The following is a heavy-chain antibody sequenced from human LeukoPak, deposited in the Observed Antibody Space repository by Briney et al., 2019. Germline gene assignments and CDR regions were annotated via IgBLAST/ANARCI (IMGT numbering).Heavy chain of an antibody. V-gene: IGHV4-4*02. CDR2: IHHSGST. D-gene: IGHD3-22*01. CDR3: ARDWQWYDSTGYFYVGNLDY. CDR1: DGSINSRNW. Sequence: PSETLSLTCAVSDGSINSRNWWTWVRQPPGKGLEWIGEIHHSGSTNYNPSLKSRVSISVDTTNNHFSLSLSSVTAADTAVYYCARDWQWYDSTGYFYVGNLDYWGQGILVTVSS. J-gene: IGHJ4*02.